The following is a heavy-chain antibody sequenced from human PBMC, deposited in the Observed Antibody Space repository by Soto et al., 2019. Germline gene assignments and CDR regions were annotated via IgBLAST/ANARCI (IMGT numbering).Heavy chain of an antibody. V-gene: IGHV1-3*01. CDR2: ITPDNGNT. J-gene: IGHJ4*02. Sequence: ASVKVSCKASGYTFNTYTIHWVRQAPGQSLEWMGWITPDNGNTYFSQKFQGRVTVTRDTSASTAYLELSSLTSEDTAVYYCAREHRHAVYFDDWGLGPLGTVSS. CDR3: AREHRHAVYFDD. CDR1: GYTFNTYT.